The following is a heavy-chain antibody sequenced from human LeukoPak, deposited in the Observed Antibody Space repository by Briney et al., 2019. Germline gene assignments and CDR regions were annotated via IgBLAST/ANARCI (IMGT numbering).Heavy chain of an antibody. Sequence: SETLSLTCTVSGGSISSYYWSWIRQPPGKGLEWIGYIYYSGSTNYNPSLKSRVTISVDTSKNQFSLKLSSVTAADTAVYYCARGLGELLYFDYWGQGTLVDVSS. D-gene: IGHD1-7*01. CDR1: GGSISSYY. CDR3: ARGLGELLYFDY. V-gene: IGHV4-59*01. CDR2: IYYSGST. J-gene: IGHJ4*02.